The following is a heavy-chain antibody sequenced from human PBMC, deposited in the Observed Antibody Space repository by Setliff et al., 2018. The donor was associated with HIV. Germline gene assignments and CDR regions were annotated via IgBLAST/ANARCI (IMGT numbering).Heavy chain of an antibody. CDR2: IYYSGST. CDR1: GGSISSGSYY. D-gene: IGHD6-13*01. Sequence: SETLSLTCTVSGGSISSGSYYWSWIRQPPGKGLEWIGSIYYSGSTYYNPSLKSRVTISVDTSKNQFSLKLSSVTAADTAVYYCASPSGSSWLDFDYWGQGTLVTVSS. J-gene: IGHJ4*02. CDR3: ASPSGSSWLDFDY. V-gene: IGHV4-39*01.